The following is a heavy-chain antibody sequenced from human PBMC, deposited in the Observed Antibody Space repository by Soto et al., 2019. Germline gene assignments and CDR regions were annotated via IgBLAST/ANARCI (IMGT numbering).Heavy chain of an antibody. D-gene: IGHD4-17*01. J-gene: IGHJ6*02. V-gene: IGHV4-39*01. CDR3: ARHDYGDYGLMDV. Sequence: SETLSLTCTVSGGSISRGGSYWGWVRHPPGRGLEFLGSVYYSGGTYYNPSLKSRVTISVDTSKNQFSLKLSSVTAADTAVYYCARHDYGDYGLMDVWGQGTTVTVSS. CDR1: GGSISRGGSY. CDR2: VYYSGGT.